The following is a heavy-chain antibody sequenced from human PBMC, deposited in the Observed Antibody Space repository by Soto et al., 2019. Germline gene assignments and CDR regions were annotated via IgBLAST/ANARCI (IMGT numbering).Heavy chain of an antibody. Sequence: GGSLRLSCAASGFTFSSYAMHWVRQAPGKGLEWVAVISYDGSNKYYADSVKGRFTISRGNSKNTLYLQMNSLRAEDTAVYYCARAPSRYCSSTSCYRGYYYYYGMDVWGQGTTVTVSS. CDR1: GFTFSSYA. J-gene: IGHJ6*02. V-gene: IGHV3-30-3*01. CDR3: ARAPSRYCSSTSCYRGYYYYYGMDV. CDR2: ISYDGSNK. D-gene: IGHD2-2*01.